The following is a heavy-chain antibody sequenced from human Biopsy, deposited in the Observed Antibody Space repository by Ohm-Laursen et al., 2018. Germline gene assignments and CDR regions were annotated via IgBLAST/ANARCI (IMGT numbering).Heavy chain of an antibody. CDR2: INCKTGAT. CDR1: SYTFTDHN. J-gene: IGHJ4*02. Sequence: GASVKVSCNASSYTFTDHNIHWMRQAPGQGLEWLGYINCKTGATNYAQKFQGTVTMTRDTSISTAYLALGSLRSADTAIYYCARDPLNGHKHFDYWGQGSLVTVSS. V-gene: IGHV1-2*02. CDR3: ARDPLNGHKHFDY. D-gene: IGHD2-8*01.